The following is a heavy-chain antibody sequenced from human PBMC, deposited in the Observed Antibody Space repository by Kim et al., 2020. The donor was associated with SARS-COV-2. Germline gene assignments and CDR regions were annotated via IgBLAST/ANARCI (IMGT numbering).Heavy chain of an antibody. V-gene: IGHV3-23*01. Sequence: GGSLRLSCAASGFTFSSYAMSWVRQAPGKGLEWVSAISGSGGNTYYADSVKGRFTISRDNSKNTLYLQMNSLRAEDTAVYYCAKRLGATSRRFDYWGQGTLVTVSS. CDR2: ISGSGGNT. CDR1: GFTFSSYA. D-gene: IGHD1-26*01. CDR3: AKRLGATSRRFDY. J-gene: IGHJ4*02.